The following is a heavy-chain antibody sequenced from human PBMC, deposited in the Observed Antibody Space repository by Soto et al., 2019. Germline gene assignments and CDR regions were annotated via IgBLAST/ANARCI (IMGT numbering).Heavy chain of an antibody. V-gene: IGHV1-69*01. Sequence: QVQLVQSGPEVKKPGSSVKVSCKASGDTFNSYVITWVRQAPGQGLEWLGGIITAFGTTSYAQTFQDRLTITAAEAATTDHMELSSLTSDDTAMYYCTRSYGYTFGGSLDNWGQGTLVTVSS. D-gene: IGHD5-18*01. J-gene: IGHJ4*02. CDR2: IITAFGTT. CDR1: GDTFNSYV. CDR3: TRSYGYTFGGSLDN.